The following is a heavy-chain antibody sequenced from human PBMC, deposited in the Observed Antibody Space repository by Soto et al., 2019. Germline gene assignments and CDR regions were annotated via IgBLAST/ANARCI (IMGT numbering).Heavy chain of an antibody. CDR1: GFIFSTW. CDR2: INSDGSSI. CDR3: IRGASGYGSFDY. V-gene: IGHV3-74*01. D-gene: IGHD5-12*01. Sequence: EVQLVESGGGVVQPGGSLRLSCVASGFIFSTWMHWFRQAPGKGLEWLSRINSDGSSISYADFVKGRFTVSRDNVKNTLYLQIDSLTVEDTAVYYCIRGASGYGSFDYWG. J-gene: IGHJ4*01.